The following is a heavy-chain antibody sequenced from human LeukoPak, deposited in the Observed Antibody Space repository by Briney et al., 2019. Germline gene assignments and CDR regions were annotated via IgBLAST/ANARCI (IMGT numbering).Heavy chain of an antibody. Sequence: GGSLRLSCSASGLTVTNAWMNWVRQAPGKGLEWVSYISDSSAMYYADSVRGRFTISRENDKNSLFLQMNSLRAEDTAVYYCARDGGYSGYDADCWGQGTLVTVSS. CDR3: ARDGGYSGYDADC. D-gene: IGHD5-12*01. V-gene: IGHV3-69-1*01. CDR2: ISDSSAM. CDR1: GLTVTNAW. J-gene: IGHJ4*02.